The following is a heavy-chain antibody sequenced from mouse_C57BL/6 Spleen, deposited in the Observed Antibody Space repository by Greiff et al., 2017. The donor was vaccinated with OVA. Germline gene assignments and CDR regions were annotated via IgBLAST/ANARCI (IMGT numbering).Heavy chain of an antibody. D-gene: IGHD1-1*01. V-gene: IGHV1-15*01. CDR3: TRFGSSYYFDY. CDR2: IDPDTGGT. Sequence: QVQLQQPGTELVKPGASVKLSCTASGYTFTRYWLHWVQQTPVHGLEWIGAIDPDTGGTAYNQKFKGKSILTADKSSSTAYMELRSLTSEDSAVYYCTRFGSSYYFDYWGQGTTRTVSS. CDR1: GYTFTRYW. J-gene: IGHJ2*01.